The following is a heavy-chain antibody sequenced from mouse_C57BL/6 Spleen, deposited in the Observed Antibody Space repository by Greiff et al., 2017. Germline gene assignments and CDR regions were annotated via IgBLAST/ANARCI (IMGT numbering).Heavy chain of an antibody. CDR1: GYTFTSYW. Sequence: KQSCKASGYTFTSYWMHWVKQRPGRGLEWIGRIDPTSGGTKYNEKFKSKATLTVDKPSSTAYMQLSSLTSEDSAVYYCARWYSYYAMDYWGQGTSVTVSS. J-gene: IGHJ4*01. D-gene: IGHD1-1*02. CDR3: ARWYSYYAMDY. CDR2: IDPTSGGT. V-gene: IGHV1-72*01.